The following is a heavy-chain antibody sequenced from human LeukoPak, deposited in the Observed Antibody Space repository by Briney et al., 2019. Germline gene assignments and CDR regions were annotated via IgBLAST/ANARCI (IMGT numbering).Heavy chain of an antibody. D-gene: IGHD3-22*01. CDR1: GFTFSSYS. J-gene: IGHJ4*02. CDR2: ISSSSSYI. V-gene: IGHV3-21*01. CDR3: ARGYYYDSSGYPPPY. Sequence: PGGSLRLSCAASGFTFSSYSMNWVRQAPGKGLEWVSSISSSSSYIYYADSVKGRYTISRDNAKNSLYLQMNSLRAEDTAVYYCARGYYYDSSGYPPPYWGQGTLVTVSS.